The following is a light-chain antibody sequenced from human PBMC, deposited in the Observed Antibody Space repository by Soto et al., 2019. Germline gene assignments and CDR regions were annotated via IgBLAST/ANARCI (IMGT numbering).Light chain of an antibody. Sequence: QLTQSPSSLSASVGDRVTITCRASLGTNNFVTGYQQKPGSAPKLLIYAASTLQSGVPSRFSGSGSGTNFTLTISSLQPEDFATYYCQHLNSFLVTFGQGTRLEIK. CDR2: AAS. J-gene: IGKJ5*01. CDR1: LGTNNF. CDR3: QHLNSFLVT. V-gene: IGKV1-9*01.